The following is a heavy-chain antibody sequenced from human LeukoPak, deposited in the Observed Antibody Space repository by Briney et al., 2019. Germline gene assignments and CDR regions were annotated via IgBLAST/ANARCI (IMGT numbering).Heavy chain of an antibody. CDR3: ARTSSRYNWNYDY. Sequence: GASVKVSCKASGYTFTSYWIGWVRQMPGKGLEWMGIIYPGDSDTRYSPSFQGQVTISADKSISTAYLQWSSLKASDTAMYYCARTSSRYNWNYDYWGQGTLVTVSS. D-gene: IGHD1-7*01. V-gene: IGHV5-51*01. CDR2: IYPGDSDT. CDR1: GYTFTSYW. J-gene: IGHJ4*02.